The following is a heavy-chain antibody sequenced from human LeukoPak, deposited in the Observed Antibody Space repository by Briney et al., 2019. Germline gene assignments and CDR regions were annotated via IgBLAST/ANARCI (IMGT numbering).Heavy chain of an antibody. CDR1: GDSISSGDYY. V-gene: IGHV4-61*02. CDR2: ISSSGST. CDR3: ARGPYSYDSSGAFDI. J-gene: IGHJ3*02. Sequence: SETLSLTCTVSGDSISSGDYYWSWIRQPARKGLEWIGRISSSGSTNYNPSLKSRVTISVDTSKNQFSLKLSSVTAADTAVYFCARGPYSYDSSGAFDIWGQGTMVTVSS. D-gene: IGHD3-22*01.